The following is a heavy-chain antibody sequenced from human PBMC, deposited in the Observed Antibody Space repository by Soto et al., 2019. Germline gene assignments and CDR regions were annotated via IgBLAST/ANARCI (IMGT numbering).Heavy chain of an antibody. D-gene: IGHD3-22*01. CDR3: AKEWVYDTSGWSFDY. Sequence: QVQLVESGGGVVQPGRSLRLSCAASGFTFSSYGMHWVRQAPGKGLEWVAVISDDGSNKYYADSLKGRFTISRDNSENTLYLQMNSLRAEDTAVYYCAKEWVYDTSGWSFDYWAREPWSPSPQ. CDR2: ISDDGSNK. CDR1: GFTFSSYG. J-gene: IGHJ4*02. V-gene: IGHV3-30*18.